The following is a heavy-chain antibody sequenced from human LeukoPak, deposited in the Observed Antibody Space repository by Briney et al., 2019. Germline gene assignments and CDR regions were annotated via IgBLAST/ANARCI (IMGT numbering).Heavy chain of an antibody. J-gene: IGHJ4*02. CDR2: ISGSGGST. CDR1: GFTFSSYG. D-gene: IGHD6-19*01. V-gene: IGHV3-23*01. Sequence: GGTLRLSCAASGFTFSSYGMSWVRQAPGKGLEWVSAISGSGGSTYYADSVKGRFTISRDNSKNTLYLQMNSLRAEDTAVYYCAKDSSGWYVKDFDYWGQGTLVTVSS. CDR3: AKDSSGWYVKDFDY.